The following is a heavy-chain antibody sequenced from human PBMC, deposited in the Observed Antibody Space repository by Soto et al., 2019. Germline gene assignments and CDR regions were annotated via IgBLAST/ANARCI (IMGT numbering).Heavy chain of an antibody. Sequence: SVKVSCKASGGTFSSYAISWVRQAPGQGLEWMGGIIPIFGTANYAQKFQGRVTITADESTSTAYMELSSLRSEDTAVYSCARDLTPMVLKGWLGPWGQGTLVTVSS. V-gene: IGHV1-69*13. D-gene: IGHD3-10*01. CDR3: ARDLTPMVLKGWLGP. CDR1: GGTFSSYA. J-gene: IGHJ5*02. CDR2: IIPIFGTA.